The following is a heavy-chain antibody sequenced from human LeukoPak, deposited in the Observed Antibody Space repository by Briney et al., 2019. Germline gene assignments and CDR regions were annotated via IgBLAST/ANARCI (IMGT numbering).Heavy chain of an antibody. J-gene: IGHJ4*02. D-gene: IGHD3-22*01. CDR1: GGTFSSYA. V-gene: IGHV1-69*05. CDR2: IIPIFGTA. CDR3: ASASSGYSLFDY. Sequence: SVKVSCKASGGTFSSYAISWVRQAPGQGLEWMGRIIPIFGTANYAQKFQGRVTITTDESTSTAHMELSSLRSEDTAVYYCASASSGYSLFDYWGQGTLVTVSS.